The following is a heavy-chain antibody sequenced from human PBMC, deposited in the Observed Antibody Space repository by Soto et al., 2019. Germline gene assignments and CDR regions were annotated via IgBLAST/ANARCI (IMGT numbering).Heavy chain of an antibody. D-gene: IGHD6-6*01. CDR2: ISSRSYTI. CDR3: ARGGSSSDNGMDV. J-gene: IGHJ6*02. Sequence: EVQLVESGGGLVQPGGSLRLSCAASGFSFSTYSMNWVRQAPGKGLEWVSYISSRSYTIYYIDSVKGRFTISRDNAKSSLYLQMNSLRDEDTAVYYCARGGSSSDNGMDVWGQGNTVTVSS. CDR1: GFSFSTYS. V-gene: IGHV3-48*02.